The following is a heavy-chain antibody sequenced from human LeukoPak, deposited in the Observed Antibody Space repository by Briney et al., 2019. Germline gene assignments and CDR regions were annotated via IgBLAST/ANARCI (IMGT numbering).Heavy chain of an antibody. V-gene: IGHV1-2*02. D-gene: IGHD6-6*01. J-gene: IGHJ4*02. CDR3: ARVATPIAAHISY. Sequence: ASVKVSCKASGYTFTGYYMHWVRQAPGQGLEWMGWINPNSGGTNYAQKFQGRVTMTRDTSISTAYMELSRLRFDDTAVYYCARVATPIAAHISYWGQGTLVTVSS. CDR2: INPNSGGT. CDR1: GYTFTGYY.